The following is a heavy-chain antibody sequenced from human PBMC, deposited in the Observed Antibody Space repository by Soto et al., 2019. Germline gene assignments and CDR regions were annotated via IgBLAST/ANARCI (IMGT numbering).Heavy chain of an antibody. CDR2: ISYDGSNK. J-gene: IGHJ6*02. CDR3: AKDRLRGGFLTTATTNCMDV. D-gene: IGHD1-26*01. V-gene: IGHV3-30*18. Sequence: LRLSCAASGFPFSSYGMHWVRQAPGKGLEWVALISYDGSNKYYVDAVKGRFTISRDNSKNTLFLQMNSLRAGDTAVYYCAKDRLRGGFLTTATTNCMDVWGQGTTVTVSS. CDR1: GFPFSSYG.